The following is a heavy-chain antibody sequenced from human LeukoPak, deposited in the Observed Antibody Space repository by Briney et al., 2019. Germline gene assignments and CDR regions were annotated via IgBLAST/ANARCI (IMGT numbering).Heavy chain of an antibody. J-gene: IGHJ4*02. Sequence: PWGSLRLSCAASGFTVSSNYMTWVRQAPGKGLEWVSGIYSGGSTYYADSVKGRFTISRDNSKSALYLQMNSLRVEDTAVYYCARGMAVADTGFFDYWGQGTLVTVSS. D-gene: IGHD6-19*01. V-gene: IGHV3-66*01. CDR2: IYSGGST. CDR3: ARGMAVADTGFFDY. CDR1: GFTVSSNY.